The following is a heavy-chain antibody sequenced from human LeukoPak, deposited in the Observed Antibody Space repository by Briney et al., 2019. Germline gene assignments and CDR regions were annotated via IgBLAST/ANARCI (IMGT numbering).Heavy chain of an antibody. CDR2: ISSNGDST. CDR1: GFTFSRHA. D-gene: IGHD2-15*01. V-gene: IGHV3-64*01. Sequence: PGGSLRLSCAASGFTFSRHAMYWVRQAPGKGLEYVSAISSNGDSTYYANSVKGRFTISRDNSKNTLYLQMGSLRAEDMAVYYCARCSGGTCYNPLDCWGQGSLVTVSS. CDR3: ARCSGGTCYNPLDC. J-gene: IGHJ4*02.